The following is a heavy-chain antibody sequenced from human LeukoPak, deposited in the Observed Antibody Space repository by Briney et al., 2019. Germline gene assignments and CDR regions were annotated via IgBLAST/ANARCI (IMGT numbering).Heavy chain of an antibody. D-gene: IGHD4-23*01. CDR2: ISGSGGST. CDR3: AKEGGNTLCFDY. CDR1: GFTFSSYA. V-gene: IGHV3-23*01. Sequence: PGGSLRLSCAASGFTFSSYAMGWVRQAPGKGLEWVSAISGSGGSTYYADSVKGRFTISRDNSKNTLYLQMNSLRAEGTAVYYCAKEGGNTLCFDYWGQGTLVTVSS. J-gene: IGHJ4*02.